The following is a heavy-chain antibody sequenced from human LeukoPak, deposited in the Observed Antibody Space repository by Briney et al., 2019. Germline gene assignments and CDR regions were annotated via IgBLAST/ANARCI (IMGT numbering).Heavy chain of an antibody. D-gene: IGHD5-24*01. Sequence: GGSLRLSCAASGFAFSSYAMHWVRQAPGKGLEWVAVISYDGSDKYYADSVKGRFTISRDSSSNTLYLQMNGLRAEDTAIYYCARPGMATITFFDYWGQGTLVTVSS. V-gene: IGHV3-30-3*01. CDR3: ARPGMATITFFDY. J-gene: IGHJ4*02. CDR1: GFAFSSYA. CDR2: ISYDGSDK.